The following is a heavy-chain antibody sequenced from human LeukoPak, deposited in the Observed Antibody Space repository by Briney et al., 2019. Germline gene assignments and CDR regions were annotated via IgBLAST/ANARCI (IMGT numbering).Heavy chain of an antibody. J-gene: IGHJ4*02. CDR2: ISGSGGHT. CDR1: GSTFRSYA. Sequence: PGGSLRLSCAASGSTFRSYAMSWVRQAPGKGLEWVSGISGSGGHTYYADSVKGRFIISRDNSKNTLYLQMNSLRAEDTAVYYCAKAKFGVVVPAAIIEYWGQGTLVTVSS. CDR3: AKAKFGVVVPAAIIEY. V-gene: IGHV3-23*01. D-gene: IGHD2-2*01.